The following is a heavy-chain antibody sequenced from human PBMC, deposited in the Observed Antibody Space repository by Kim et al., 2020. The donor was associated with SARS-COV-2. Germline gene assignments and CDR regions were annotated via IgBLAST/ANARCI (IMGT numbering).Heavy chain of an antibody. CDR3: ARGPPPSGYASRYYYYSGMDA. D-gene: IGHD3-22*01. CDR2: VNHSGRT. V-gene: IGHV4-34*01. J-gene: IGHJ6*02. CDR1: GGSFSGYY. Sequence: SETLSLTCAVYGGSFSGYYWRWIRQPPGQGLEWIGDVNHSGRTNYHPSLKSRVTISVDTSKNQFSLKLSSVTAADTAVYYCARGPPPSGYASRYYYYSGMDASGQGTTVTVAS.